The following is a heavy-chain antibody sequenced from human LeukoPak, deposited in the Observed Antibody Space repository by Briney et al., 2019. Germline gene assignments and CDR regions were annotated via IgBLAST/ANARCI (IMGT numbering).Heavy chain of an antibody. D-gene: IGHD3-10*01. V-gene: IGHV4-59*01. CDR2: IYYSGST. CDR3: ARSSYPSPSDL. J-gene: IGHJ2*01. CDR1: GGSISSYY. Sequence: SETLSLTCTVSGGSISSYYWSWIRQPPGKGLEWIGYIYYSGSTNYNPSLKSRVTISVDTSKNQFSLKLSSVTAADTAVYYCARSSYPSPSDLWGRGTLVTVSS.